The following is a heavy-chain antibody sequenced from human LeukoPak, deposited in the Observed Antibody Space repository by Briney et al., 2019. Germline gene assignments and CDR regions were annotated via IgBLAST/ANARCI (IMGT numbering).Heavy chain of an antibody. CDR3: ARALPMVRGVRNWFDP. Sequence: PSETLSLTCTVSGGSISSYYWSWIRQPPGKGLEWIGEINHSGSTNYNPSLKSRFTISVDTSKNQFSLKLSSVTAADTAVYYCARALPMVRGVRNWFDPWGQGTLATVSS. CDR2: INHSGST. J-gene: IGHJ5*02. CDR1: GGSISSYY. V-gene: IGHV4-34*01. D-gene: IGHD3-10*01.